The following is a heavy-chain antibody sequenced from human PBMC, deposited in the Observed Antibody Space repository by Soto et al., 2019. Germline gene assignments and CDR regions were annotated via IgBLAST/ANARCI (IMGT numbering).Heavy chain of an antibody. CDR2: IYHSGST. V-gene: IGHV4-30-2*01. D-gene: IGHD3-10*01. Sequence: SETPSLTCAVCGGSISSGGYSWSWIRQPPGKGLEWIGYIYHSGSTYYNPSLKSRVTISVDRSKNQFSLKLSSVAAADTAVYYCAKGGSGSYSNAFDIWGQGTMVTVSS. CDR3: AKGGSGSYSNAFDI. J-gene: IGHJ3*02. CDR1: GGSISSGGYS.